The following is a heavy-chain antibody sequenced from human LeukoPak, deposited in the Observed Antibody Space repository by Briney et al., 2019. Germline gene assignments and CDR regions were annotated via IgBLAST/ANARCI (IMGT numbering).Heavy chain of an antibody. D-gene: IGHD2-15*01. CDR1: GGSISSISFH. Sequence: SETLSLTCTVSGGSISSISFHWAWIRQPPGKGLERIGSIYYSGSTYYNPSLRSRVTISVDTSMNQFSLKLNSVTAADTAVYYCARLASTCTGGSCYQYYFDYWGQGTLVTVSS. CDR2: IYYSGST. J-gene: IGHJ4*02. V-gene: IGHV4-39*01. CDR3: ARLASTCTGGSCYQYYFDY.